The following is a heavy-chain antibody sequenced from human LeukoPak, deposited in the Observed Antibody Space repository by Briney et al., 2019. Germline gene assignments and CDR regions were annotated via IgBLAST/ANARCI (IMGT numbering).Heavy chain of an antibody. V-gene: IGHV3-23*01. J-gene: IGHJ4*02. D-gene: IGHD3-22*01. CDR2: ISGGGGST. CDR1: GFTFSTYA. CDR3: ARGAYYYED. Sequence: GGSLRLSCAASGFTFSTYAMSWVRQAPGKGLKWVSAISGGGGSTHYADSVKGRFTISRDNAKNSLYLQMNSLRAEDTAVYYCARGAYYYEDWGQGTLVTVSS.